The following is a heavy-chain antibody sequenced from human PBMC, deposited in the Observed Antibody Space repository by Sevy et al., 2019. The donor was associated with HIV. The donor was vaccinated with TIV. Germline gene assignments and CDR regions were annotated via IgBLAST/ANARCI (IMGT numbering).Heavy chain of an antibody. Sequence: GGSLRLSCAASGFTFSTYGMHWVRQAPGKGLEWAARIWFDGSNKYYADSVKGRFTISRDNAKNTLYLQMSSLRAEDTAVYYCARAVISDWYQSFDYWGQGTLVTVSS. V-gene: IGHV3-33*01. CDR2: IWFDGSNK. CDR1: GFTFSTYG. CDR3: ARAVISDWYQSFDY. D-gene: IGHD6-19*01. J-gene: IGHJ4*02.